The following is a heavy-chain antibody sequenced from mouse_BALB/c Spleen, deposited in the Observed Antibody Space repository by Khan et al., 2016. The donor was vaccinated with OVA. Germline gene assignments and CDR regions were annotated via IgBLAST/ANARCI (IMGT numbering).Heavy chain of an antibody. V-gene: IGHV3-2*02. D-gene: IGHD4-1*01. J-gene: IGHJ4*01. Sequence: EVQLQESGPGLVKPSQSLSLTCTVTGYSITRDYAWNWIRQFPGNKLEWMAYISNSGSTSYNPSLKSRISITRDTSKNQFFLQLNSVTTEDKATYYCASELGRYYAMDYWGQGTSVTVSS. CDR3: ASELGRYYAMDY. CDR2: ISNSGST. CDR1: GYSITRDYA.